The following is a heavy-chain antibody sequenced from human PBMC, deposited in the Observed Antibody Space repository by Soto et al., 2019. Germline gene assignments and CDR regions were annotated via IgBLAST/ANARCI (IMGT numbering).Heavy chain of an antibody. CDR3: AQTWGSSREVLQY. D-gene: IGHD3-16*02. Sequence: PVGSLRLSCASSVFTFSSHLMHCVRHSPGQGLEWVSGISGIGGGGSTFYTDSVKGRFTISRDNSKNTLYLQMSSLRVEDTAIYYCAQTWGSSREVLQYWGHGTQVNVS. CDR1: VFTFSSHL. CDR2: ISGIGGGGST. V-gene: IGHV3-23*01. J-gene: IGHJ4*01.